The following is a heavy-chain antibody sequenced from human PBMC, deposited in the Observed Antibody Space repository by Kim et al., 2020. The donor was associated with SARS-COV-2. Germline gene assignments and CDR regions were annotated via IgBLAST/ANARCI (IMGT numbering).Heavy chain of an antibody. Sequence: STNYNPSHKSRVTMSVDTSKNQFSLKLSSVTAADTAVYYCARAAAGLFDYWGQGTLVTVSS. CDR3: ARAAAGLFDY. CDR2: ST. J-gene: IGHJ4*02. V-gene: IGHV4-34*01. D-gene: IGHD6-13*01.